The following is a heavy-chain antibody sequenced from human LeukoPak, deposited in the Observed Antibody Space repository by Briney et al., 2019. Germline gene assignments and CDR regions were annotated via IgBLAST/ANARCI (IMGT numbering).Heavy chain of an antibody. CDR1: GFTFGDYA. Sequence: GGSLRLSCTASGFTFGDYAMSWFRQAPGKGLEWVGFIRSKAYGGTTEYAASVKGRFTISRDDSKSIAYLQMNSLKTEDTAVYYCARSYSISPKNWFDPWGQGTLVTVSS. D-gene: IGHD2-15*01. CDR3: ARSYSISPKNWFDP. CDR2: IRSKAYGGTT. V-gene: IGHV3-49*03. J-gene: IGHJ5*02.